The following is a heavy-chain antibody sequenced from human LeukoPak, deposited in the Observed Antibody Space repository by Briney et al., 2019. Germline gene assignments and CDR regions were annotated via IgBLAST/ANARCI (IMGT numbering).Heavy chain of an antibody. V-gene: IGHV3-48*04. D-gene: IGHD5-12*01. CDR3: ARDHRYAFDN. CDR2: VGISSGNT. CDR1: GFTFSDYS. Sequence: GGSLRLSCAASGFTFSDYSMDWVRQAPGKGLEWISYVGISSGNTKYADSVKGRFTISGDSAKNSVFLQMNSLRVEDTAVYYCARDHRYAFDNWGQGTLVTVSS. J-gene: IGHJ4*02.